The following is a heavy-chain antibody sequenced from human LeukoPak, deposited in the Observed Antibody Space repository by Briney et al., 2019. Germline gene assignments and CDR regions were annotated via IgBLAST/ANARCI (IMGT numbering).Heavy chain of an antibody. CDR1: GGSFSGYY. CDR3: ARGLPRRREDY. V-gene: IGHV4-34*01. Sequence: SETLSLTCAVYGGSFSGYYWSWIRQPPGKGLEWIGEINHSGSTNYNPPLKSRVTISVDTSKNQFSLKLSSVTAADTAVYYCARGLPRRREDYWGQGTLVTVSS. CDR2: INHSGST. J-gene: IGHJ4*02.